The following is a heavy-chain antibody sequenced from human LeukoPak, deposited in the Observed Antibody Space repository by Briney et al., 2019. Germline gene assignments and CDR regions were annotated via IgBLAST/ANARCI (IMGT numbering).Heavy chain of an antibody. J-gene: IGHJ4*02. D-gene: IGHD3-10*01. V-gene: IGHV3-23*01. CDR2: LSGSGGGT. CDR3: AKRGVVIRVFLVGFHKEAYYFDS. CDR1: GITLSNYG. Sequence: GGSLRLSCAVSGITLSNYGMSWVRQAPGKGLEWVAGLSGSGGGTNYADSVQGRFTISRDNPENTLYLQMNSLRAEDTAVYFCAKRGVVIRVFLVGFHKEAYYFDSWGQGALVTVSS.